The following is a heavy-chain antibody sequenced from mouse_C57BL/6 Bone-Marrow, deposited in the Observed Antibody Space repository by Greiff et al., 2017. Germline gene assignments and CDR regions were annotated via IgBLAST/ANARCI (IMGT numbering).Heavy chain of an antibody. CDR3: ARHVDYYGSSLFAY. J-gene: IGHJ3*01. D-gene: IGHD1-1*01. Sequence: EVKLVESGGGLVKPGGSLKLSCAASGFTFSSYTMSWVRQTPEKRLEWVATISGGGGNTYYPDRVKGRFTISRDNAKNTLYLQMSSLSSEDTALYYCARHVDYYGSSLFAYWGQGTLVTVAA. V-gene: IGHV5-9*01. CDR1: GFTFSSYT. CDR2: ISGGGGNT.